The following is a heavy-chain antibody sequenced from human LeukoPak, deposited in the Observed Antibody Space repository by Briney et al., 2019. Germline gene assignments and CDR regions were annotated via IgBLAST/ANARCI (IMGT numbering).Heavy chain of an antibody. CDR2: MNPNSGNT. CDR1: GYTFTSYD. Sequence: ASVKVSCKASGYTFTSYDINWVRQATGQGLEWMGWMNPNSGNTGYAQKFQGRVTMTRNTSISTAYMELSSLRSEDTAVYYCARDPIPDYYDSSGLADYWGQGTLVTVSS. J-gene: IGHJ4*02. D-gene: IGHD3-22*01. V-gene: IGHV1-8*01. CDR3: ARDPIPDYYDSSGLADY.